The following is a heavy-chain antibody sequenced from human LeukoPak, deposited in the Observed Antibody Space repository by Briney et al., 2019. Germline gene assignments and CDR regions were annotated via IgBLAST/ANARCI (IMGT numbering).Heavy chain of an antibody. CDR3: ARVHYLGVTHDH. J-gene: IGHJ5*02. Sequence: ASVKVSCKASGYIFTDYYIQWVRQAPGQGPEWMGWINPNNGGTNYAQKFQGRVTMTRDTSISTAYMELSSLRSDDTADYYCARVHYLGVTHDHWGQGTLVTVSS. D-gene: IGHD1-26*01. V-gene: IGHV1-2*02. CDR1: GYIFTDYY. CDR2: INPNNGGT.